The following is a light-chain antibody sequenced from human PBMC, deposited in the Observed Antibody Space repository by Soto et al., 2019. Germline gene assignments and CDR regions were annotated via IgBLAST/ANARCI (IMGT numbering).Light chain of an antibody. CDR3: QQYNNWPPT. J-gene: IGKJ1*01. V-gene: IGKV3-15*01. Sequence: EIVMTQSPATLSVSPGERATLSCRASQSISSNLAWYQQKPGQAPSLLIHGASTRATGIPARFSGSASGTEFTLTISSLQSEDFVVYYCQQYNNWPPTLGQGTKVEIK. CDR2: GAS. CDR1: QSISSN.